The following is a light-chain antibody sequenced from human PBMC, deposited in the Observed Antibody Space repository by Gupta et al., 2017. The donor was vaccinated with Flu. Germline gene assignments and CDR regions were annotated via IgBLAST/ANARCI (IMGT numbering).Light chain of an antibody. J-gene: IGKJ2*03. CDR1: QTLLYSSNNKNY. V-gene: IGKV4-1*01. CDR3: QQYLSAPYS. Sequence: DIVMTQSPDSLAVSLGERATINRKSSQTLLYSSNNKNYLAWYQQKPGQTPKLLIYWSSTRDSGVPDRFRGSGSGTDFTLTIGSLQADDVAVYYCQQYLSAPYSFGQGTKVEIK. CDR2: WSS.